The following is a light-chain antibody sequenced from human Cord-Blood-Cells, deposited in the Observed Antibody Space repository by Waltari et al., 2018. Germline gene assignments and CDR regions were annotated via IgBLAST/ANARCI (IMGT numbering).Light chain of an antibody. Sequence: EIVMTQSPATLSVSPGERATLSYRASQSVSSNLAWYQQKPGQAPRLLIYGASTRATGIPARFSGSGSGTEFTLTISSLQSEDFAVYYCQQYNNWSTFGPGTKVDIK. V-gene: IGKV3-15*01. CDR1: QSVSSN. J-gene: IGKJ3*01. CDR2: GAS. CDR3: QQYNNWST.